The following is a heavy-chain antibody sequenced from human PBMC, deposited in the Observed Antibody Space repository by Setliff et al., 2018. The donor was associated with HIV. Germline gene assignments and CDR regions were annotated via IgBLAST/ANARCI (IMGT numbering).Heavy chain of an antibody. CDR3: ASLRGDYVGQYYYYMDI. Sequence: PGESLKISCQGSGFNFNTDWIVWVRQIPGKGLEWMGSTFPGDSDTRYSPSFEDQVTISVDKSISTAYLQWRSLKTSDTAFYYCASLRGDYVGQYYYYMDIWGKGTTVTVSS. D-gene: IGHD4-17*01. CDR1: GFNFNTDW. J-gene: IGHJ6*03. V-gene: IGHV5-51*01. CDR2: TFPGDSDT.